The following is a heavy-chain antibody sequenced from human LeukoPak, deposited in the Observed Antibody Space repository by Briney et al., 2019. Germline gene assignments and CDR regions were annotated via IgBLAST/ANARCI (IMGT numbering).Heavy chain of an antibody. CDR3: ARGPYYGDLNPDYFDY. D-gene: IGHD3-16*01. CDR2: ISTYNGKT. J-gene: IGHJ4*02. CDR1: DYTVTSYG. Sequence: ASVKVSCKTSDYTVTSYGITWVRQAPGQGLEWMGWISTYNGKTNYVDKFQGRVTMTTDTFTKTVYMHLRSLRSDDTALYYCARGPYYGDLNPDYFDYWGQGTLVTVSS. V-gene: IGHV1-18*01.